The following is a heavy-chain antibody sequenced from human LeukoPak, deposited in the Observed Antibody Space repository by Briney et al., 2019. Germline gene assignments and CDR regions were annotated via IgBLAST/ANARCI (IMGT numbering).Heavy chain of an antibody. CDR2: IKPDGSEK. D-gene: IGHD6-19*01. CDR1: GFTFSSYW. Sequence: GGSLRLSCAASGFTFSSYWMSWVRQSPGKGLEWVANIKPDGSEKYFMDSVKGRFTISRDNAKNALYLEMNSLRAEDTAVYYCARVRAVAGSFDYWGQGTLVTVSS. J-gene: IGHJ4*02. V-gene: IGHV3-7*01. CDR3: ARVRAVAGSFDY.